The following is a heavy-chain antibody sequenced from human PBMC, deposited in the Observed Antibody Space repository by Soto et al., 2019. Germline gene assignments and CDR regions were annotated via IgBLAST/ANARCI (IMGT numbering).Heavy chain of an antibody. V-gene: IGHV1-69*12. CDR2: IIPIFGTA. CDR1: GGTFSSYA. D-gene: IGHD3-22*01. CDR3: ARDRGPSSGYYPYWFDP. J-gene: IGHJ5*02. Sequence: QVQLVQSGAEVKKPGSSVKVSCKASGGTFSSYAITWVRQAPGQGLEWMGGIIPIFGTANYAQKFQARVTITADESXSXXYRELSSLGCEDTAVHYCARDRGPSSGYYPYWFDPWGQGTLVTVSS.